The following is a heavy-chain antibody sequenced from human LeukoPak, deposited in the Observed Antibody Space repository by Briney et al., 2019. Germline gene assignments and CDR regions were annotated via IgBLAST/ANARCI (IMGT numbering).Heavy chain of an antibody. D-gene: IGHD2-15*01. V-gene: IGHV4-38-2*02. Sequence: SETLSLTCSVSGFPISSGYQWGWIRQSPGKGLEWIGTIHHSGNTDYNPSLESRVTMSVDTSKNEFSLKLNFVTAADTAVYYCARDTSSRWYLFDYWGQGTLVTVSS. J-gene: IGHJ4*02. CDR1: GFPISSGYQ. CDR2: IHHSGNT. CDR3: ARDTSSRWYLFDY.